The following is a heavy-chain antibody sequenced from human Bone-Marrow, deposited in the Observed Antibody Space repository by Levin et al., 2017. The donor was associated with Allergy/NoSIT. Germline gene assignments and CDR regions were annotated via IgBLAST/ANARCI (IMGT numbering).Heavy chain of an antibody. CDR3: ARDLGDGSSWYLAFDI. J-gene: IGHJ3*02. V-gene: IGHV3-53*01. CDR1: GFTVSSNY. D-gene: IGHD6-13*01. CDR2: IYSGGST. Sequence: GGSLRLSCAASGFTVSSNYMSWVRQAPGKGLEWVSVIYSGGSTYYADSVKGRFTISRDNSKNTLYLQMNSLRAEDTAVYYCARDLGDGSSWYLAFDIWGQGTMVTVSS.